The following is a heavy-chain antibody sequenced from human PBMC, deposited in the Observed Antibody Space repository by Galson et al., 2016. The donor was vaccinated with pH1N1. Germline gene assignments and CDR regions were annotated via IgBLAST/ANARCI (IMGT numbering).Heavy chain of an antibody. V-gene: IGHV3-33*08. D-gene: IGHD4-11*01. CDR1: GFIFSSYA. J-gene: IGHJ4*02. CDR2: IWYDGSNK. Sequence: SLRLSCAASGFIFSSYAMTWVRQAPGKGLEWVALIWYDGSNKYYADSVKGRFTISRDNSNNTLYLQMNSLRTEDTAIYYCARSRDFSFDYWGQGTLVTVSS. CDR3: ARSRDFSFDY.